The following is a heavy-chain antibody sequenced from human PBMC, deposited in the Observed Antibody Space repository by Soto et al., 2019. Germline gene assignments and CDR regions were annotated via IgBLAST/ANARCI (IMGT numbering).Heavy chain of an antibody. CDR3: ARRRGPGDTAMGGGAFDY. CDR2: ISYDGSNK. J-gene: IGHJ4*02. V-gene: IGHV3-30-3*01. Sequence: QVQLVESGGGVVQPGRSLRLSCAASGFTFSSYAMHWVRQAPGKGLEWVAVISYDGSNKYYADSVKGRFTISRDNSKNPLYLQMNRLRAGDTGVYYCARRRGPGDTAMGGGAFDYWGQGTLVTVSS. CDR1: GFTFSSYA. D-gene: IGHD5-18*01.